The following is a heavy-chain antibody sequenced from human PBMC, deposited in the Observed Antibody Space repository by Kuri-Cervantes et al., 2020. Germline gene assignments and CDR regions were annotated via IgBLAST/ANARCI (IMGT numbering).Heavy chain of an antibody. J-gene: IGHJ4*02. CDR1: GYSITAGYS. CDR3: ARARGTAGTFDF. D-gene: IGHD1-1*01. CDR2: TYYGGNT. V-gene: IGHV4-38-2*02. Sequence: GSLRLSCTVSGYSITAGYSWGWIRQPPGKGLEWIGTTYYGGNTYYSPSLKSRVTISVDTSKNQFSLKLSSVAAADTAVYYCARARGTAGTFDFWGQGTLVTVSS.